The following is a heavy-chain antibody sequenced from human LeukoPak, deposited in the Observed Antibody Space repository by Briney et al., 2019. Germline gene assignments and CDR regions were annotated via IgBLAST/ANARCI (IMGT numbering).Heavy chain of an antibody. Sequence: GGSLRLSCAASGFTFTNYWMTWVRQAPGKGLEWVANIKRDGSEKYYVDSVKGRFTISRDNAKNSLYLQMNSLRAEDTAVYYCARGGGAVDYWGQGTLVTVSS. CDR2: IKRDGSEK. CDR3: ARGGGAVDY. J-gene: IGHJ4*02. CDR1: GFTFTNYW. D-gene: IGHD3-10*01. V-gene: IGHV3-7*01.